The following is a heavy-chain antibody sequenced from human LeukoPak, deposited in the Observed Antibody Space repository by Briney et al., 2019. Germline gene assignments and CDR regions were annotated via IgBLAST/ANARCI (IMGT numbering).Heavy chain of an antibody. CDR2: INPNSGGT. V-gene: IGHV1-2*02. CDR1: GYTFTGYY. J-gene: IGHJ4*02. Sequence: ASVKVSCKASGYTFTGYYMHWVRQAPGQGLEWMGWINPNSGGTNYAQKFQGRVTMTRGTSISTAYMELSRLRSDDTAVYYRARPWTWTYYYDSSGYYFDYWGQGTLVTVSS. CDR3: ARPWTWTYYYDSSGYYFDY. D-gene: IGHD3-22*01.